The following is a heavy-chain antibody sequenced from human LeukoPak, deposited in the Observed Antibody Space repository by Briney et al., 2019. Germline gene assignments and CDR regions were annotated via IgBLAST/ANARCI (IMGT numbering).Heavy chain of an antibody. CDR2: INPNSGGT. Sequence: ASVKVSCKASGYTFTGYYMHWVRQAPGQGLEWMGRINPNSGGTNYAQKFQGRATMTRDTSISTAYMELSRLRSDDTAVYYCARDLGYSYGWDYWGQGTLVTVSS. CDR3: ARDLGYSYGWDY. CDR1: GYTFTGYY. V-gene: IGHV1-2*06. J-gene: IGHJ4*02. D-gene: IGHD5-18*01.